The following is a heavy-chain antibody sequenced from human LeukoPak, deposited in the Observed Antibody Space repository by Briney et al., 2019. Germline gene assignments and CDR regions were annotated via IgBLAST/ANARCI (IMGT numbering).Heavy chain of an antibody. V-gene: IGHV3-66*02. J-gene: IGHJ4*02. CDR2: IYSGGST. CDR3: ARGDSYDTTIDY. CDR1: GFTVSSNY. D-gene: IGHD5-12*01. Sequence: QPGGSLRLSCAASGFTVSSNYMSWVRQAPGKGLEWVSVIYSGGSTYYADSVKGRFTISRDNSKSTLYLQMDSLRAEDTAAYYCARGDSYDTTIDYWGQGTLVTVSS.